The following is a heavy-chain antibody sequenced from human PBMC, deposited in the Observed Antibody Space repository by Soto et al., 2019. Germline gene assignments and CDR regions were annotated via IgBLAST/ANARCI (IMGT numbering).Heavy chain of an antibody. CDR2: IKSKTDGGTT. V-gene: IGHV3-15*07. Sequence: GGSLRLSCAASGFTFSNAWMNWVRQAPGKGLEWVGRIKSKTDGGTTDYAAPVKGRFTISRDDSKNTLYLQMNSLKTEDTAVYYCTTYDYYDSSGYYDGPGDWGQGTLVTVSS. D-gene: IGHD3-22*01. J-gene: IGHJ4*02. CDR3: TTYDYYDSSGYYDGPGD. CDR1: GFTFSNAW.